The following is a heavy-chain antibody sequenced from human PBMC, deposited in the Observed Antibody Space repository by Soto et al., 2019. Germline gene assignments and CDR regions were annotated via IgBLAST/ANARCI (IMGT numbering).Heavy chain of an antibody. D-gene: IGHD1-26*01. V-gene: IGHV4-30-4*01. CDR3: AREFSPSGKISISNWLDP. CDR2: IYYSGST. J-gene: IGHJ5*02. Sequence: SETLSLTCTVSGGSISSGDYYWSWIRQPPGKGLEWIGYIYYSGSTYYNPSLKSRVTISVDTSKNQFSLKLSSVTAADTAVYYCAREFSPSGKISISNWLDPWGQGTLVTVSS. CDR1: GGSISSGDYY.